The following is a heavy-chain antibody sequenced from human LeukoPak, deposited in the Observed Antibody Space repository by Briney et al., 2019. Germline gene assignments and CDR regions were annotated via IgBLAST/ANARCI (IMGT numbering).Heavy chain of an antibody. V-gene: IGHV1-46*01. CDR2: INPSGGST. Sequence: ASVKVSCKASGYTFTSYYMHWVRQAPGQGLEWMGIINPSGGSTSYAQKFQGRVTMTRDTSTSTVYMELSSLRSEDTAVYYCAREGMAGTPFARAFDYWGQGTLVTVSS. CDR1: GYTFTSYY. J-gene: IGHJ4*02. D-gene: IGHD6-19*01. CDR3: AREGMAGTPFARAFDY.